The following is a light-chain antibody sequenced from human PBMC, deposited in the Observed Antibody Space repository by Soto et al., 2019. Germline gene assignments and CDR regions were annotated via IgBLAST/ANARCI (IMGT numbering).Light chain of an antibody. CDR2: LGS. J-gene: IGKJ4*01. V-gene: IGKV2-28*01. Sequence: DIAMTQSPLSLTVTPGEPASISCRSSQSLLHSNGYKYLDWYLQKPGQSPQLLIYLGSNRASGVPDRFSGSVSGTEFTLKISRVEAEDVGVYYCMQALQTPLTFGGGTKVEIK. CDR1: QSLLHSNGYKY. CDR3: MQALQTPLT.